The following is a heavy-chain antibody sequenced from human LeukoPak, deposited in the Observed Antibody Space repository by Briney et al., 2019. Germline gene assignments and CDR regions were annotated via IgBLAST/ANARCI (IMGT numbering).Heavy chain of an antibody. Sequence: SETLSLTCTVSGGSISSGGYYWSWIRQPPGKGLEWIGYIYYSGSTYYNPSLKSRVTISVDTSKNQFSLKLSSVTAADTAVYYCARVGLGYCSSTSCFDNWFDPWGQGTLVTVSS. V-gene: IGHV4-31*03. CDR1: GGSISSGGYY. J-gene: IGHJ5*02. CDR2: IYYSGST. D-gene: IGHD2-2*01. CDR3: ARVGLGYCSSTSCFDNWFDP.